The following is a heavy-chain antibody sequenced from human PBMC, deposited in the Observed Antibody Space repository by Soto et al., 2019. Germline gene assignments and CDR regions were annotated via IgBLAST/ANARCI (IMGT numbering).Heavy chain of an antibody. J-gene: IGHJ4*02. V-gene: IGHV4-59*01. Sequence: QVQLQESGPGLVKPSETLSLTCVVSGGSLSSYYWSWIRQPPGKGLEWIGYIYYSGSTNYNPSLKSRVTISVDTSKTQFSLRLSSVTAADTAVYYCARTWGSTNGYWGRGTLVTVSS. CDR1: GGSLSSYY. D-gene: IGHD3-16*01. CDR3: ARTWGSTNGY. CDR2: IYYSGST.